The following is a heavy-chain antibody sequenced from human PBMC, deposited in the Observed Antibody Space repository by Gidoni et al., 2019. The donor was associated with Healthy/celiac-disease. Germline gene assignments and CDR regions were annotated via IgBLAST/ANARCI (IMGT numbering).Heavy chain of an antibody. V-gene: IGHV3-23*01. D-gene: IGHD2-2*01. J-gene: IGHJ6*02. Sequence: EVQLLESGGGLVQPGGSVRLHCAAAGFTFSSYAMRWVRQAPGKGLECVSGISGSGGSTYYADSVKGRFTISRDNSKNTLYLQMNSLRAEDTAVYYCAKDRVPAANYYYYGMDVWGQGTTVTVSS. CDR3: AKDRVPAANYYYYGMDV. CDR1: GFTFSSYA. CDR2: ISGSGGST.